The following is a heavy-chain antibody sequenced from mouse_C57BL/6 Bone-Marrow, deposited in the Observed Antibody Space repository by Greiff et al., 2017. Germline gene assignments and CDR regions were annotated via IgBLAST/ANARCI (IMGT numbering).Heavy chain of an antibody. CDR2: IYPRSGNT. D-gene: IGHD1-1*01. J-gene: IGHJ2*01. CDR1: GYTFTSYG. Sequence: QVQLKESGAELARPGASVKLSCKASGYTFTSYGLSWVKQRTGQGLEWIGEIYPRSGNTYYNEKFKGKATLTADKSSSTAYMELRSLTSEDSAVYFCARCYYGSSHYWGQGTTLTVSS. CDR3: ARCYYGSSHY. V-gene: IGHV1-81*01.